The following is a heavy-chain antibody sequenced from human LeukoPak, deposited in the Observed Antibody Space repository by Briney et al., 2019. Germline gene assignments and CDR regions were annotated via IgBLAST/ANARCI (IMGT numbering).Heavy chain of an antibody. J-gene: IGHJ4*02. CDR2: IIPIFGTA. D-gene: IGHD2-2*01. V-gene: IGHV1-69*06. CDR3: ARVNGYCSSISCFLDY. Sequence: VASVKVSCKTSGGTFSSHVISWVRQAPGQGLEWMGGIIPIFGTANYAQKFQGRVTITADKFTNKDYMELSSLRSDDTAIYFCARVNGYCSSISCFLDYWGQGTLVTVSS. CDR1: GGTFSSHV.